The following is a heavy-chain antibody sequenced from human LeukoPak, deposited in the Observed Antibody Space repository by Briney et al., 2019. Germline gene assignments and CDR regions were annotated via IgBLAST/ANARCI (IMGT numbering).Heavy chain of an antibody. CDR2: ISDSGGST. J-gene: IGHJ4*02. V-gene: IGHV3-23*01. Sequence: GGSLRLSCEVSGFTFSSFVTSWVRQAPGKGLEWVSGISDSGGSTSNADSVKGRFTISRDNSKNTVYLQMNSLRVEDTAVYYCAKDRGCGWYVFDYWGQGTLVTVSS. CDR1: GFTFSSFV. D-gene: IGHD6-19*01. CDR3: AKDRGCGWYVFDY.